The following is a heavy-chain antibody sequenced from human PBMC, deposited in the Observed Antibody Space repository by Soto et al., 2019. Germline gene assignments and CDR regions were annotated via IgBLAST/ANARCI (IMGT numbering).Heavy chain of an antibody. CDR2: VSPENRNA. J-gene: IGHJ4*02. CDR1: GYTFTEYD. D-gene: IGHD1-1*01. Sequence: QVQVVQSRAEVKKPGASVKVSCKTSGYTFTEYDLNWVRQAPGQGLEYMGWVSPENRNAGYAPQFRGRVSMTTDTSISTAYLELTNLTYEDTAVHYCEVTTGFWGQGTMVTVSS. CDR3: EVTTGF. V-gene: IGHV1-8*01.